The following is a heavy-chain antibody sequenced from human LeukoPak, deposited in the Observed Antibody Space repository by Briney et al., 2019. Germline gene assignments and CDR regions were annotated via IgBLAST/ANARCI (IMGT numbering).Heavy chain of an antibody. V-gene: IGHV5-51*01. CDR2: IYPADSDT. Sequence: GESLKISCQASGYNFSTYLIAWVRQMPGKGLESMGIIYPADSDTRYSPSFQGQVTISADKSISTAYLQWSGLKASDTAIYYCGRPSADGLERAHIDCWGQGTLVTVSS. CDR3: GRPSADGLERAHIDC. J-gene: IGHJ4*02. CDR1: GYNFSTYL.